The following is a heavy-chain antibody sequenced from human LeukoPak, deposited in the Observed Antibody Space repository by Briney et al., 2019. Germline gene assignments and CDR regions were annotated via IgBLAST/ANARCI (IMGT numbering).Heavy chain of an antibody. J-gene: IGHJ4*02. V-gene: IGHV3-66*01. CDR1: GFTVSSNY. D-gene: IGHD1-1*01. CDR2: IYSGGST. Sequence: PGGSLRLSCAASGFTVSSNYMSWVRQAPGKGLEWVSVIYSGGSTYYADSVKGRFTISRDNSKNTLYLQMNSLRAEDTAVYFCASLSTGDAFDYWGQGTLVTVSS. CDR3: ASLSTGDAFDY.